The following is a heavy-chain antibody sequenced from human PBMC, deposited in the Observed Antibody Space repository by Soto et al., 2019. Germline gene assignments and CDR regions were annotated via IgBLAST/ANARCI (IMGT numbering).Heavy chain of an antibody. CDR3: AASIFYSAMDV. CDR2: IYPGDSDT. J-gene: IGHJ6*02. CDR1: GYTFTNYW. Sequence: GEPLKIACNGSGYTFTNYWIGWVRQMPGKGPEWMGIIYPGDSDTKYSPSFQGEVTISADKSITTTSLQWSSLKPPDTAIYYCAASIFYSAMDVWGQGTTVTVS. V-gene: IGHV5-51*01.